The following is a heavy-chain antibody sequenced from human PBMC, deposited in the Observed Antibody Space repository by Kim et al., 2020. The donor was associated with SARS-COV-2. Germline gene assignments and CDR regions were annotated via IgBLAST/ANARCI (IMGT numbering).Heavy chain of an antibody. Sequence: YARSGKGRFTIYRDQSKNTLYLQMNSLGAEDTAVYYCARTLVLSGYYGMDVWGQGTTVTVSS. J-gene: IGHJ6*02. V-gene: IGHV3-33*01. D-gene: IGHD3-10*01. CDR3: ARTLVLSGYYGMDV.